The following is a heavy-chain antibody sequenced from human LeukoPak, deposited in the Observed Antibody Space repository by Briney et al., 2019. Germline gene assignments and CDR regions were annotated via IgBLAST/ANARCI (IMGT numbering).Heavy chain of an antibody. Sequence: ASVKVSCKTSGYTFTGYYIHWVRQAPGQGLEWMGWIHPNRGNTNYAQEFQGRVTMTRDTSISTAYMELNRLTSDDTAVYYCAKVTATTFDYWGQGTLVTVSS. CDR2: IHPNRGNT. D-gene: IGHD2-21*02. J-gene: IGHJ4*02. CDR1: GYTFTGYY. CDR3: AKVTATTFDY. V-gene: IGHV1-2*02.